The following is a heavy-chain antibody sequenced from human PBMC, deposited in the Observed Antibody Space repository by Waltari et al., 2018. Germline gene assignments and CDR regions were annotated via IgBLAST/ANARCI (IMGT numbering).Heavy chain of an antibody. CDR2: IYHSGIT. CDR1: GYSISRGYY. V-gene: IGHV4-38-2*02. Sequence: QVQLQESGPGLVKPSETLSLTCAVSGYSISRGYYWGWIRQPPGKGLEWIGSIYHSGITYYNPSPKGRVTISVDTSKNQFSRKLSSVTAADTAVYYCARDRRRRWLQFWVAFDIWGQGTMVTVSS. D-gene: IGHD5-12*01. CDR3: ARDRRRRWLQFWVAFDI. J-gene: IGHJ3*02.